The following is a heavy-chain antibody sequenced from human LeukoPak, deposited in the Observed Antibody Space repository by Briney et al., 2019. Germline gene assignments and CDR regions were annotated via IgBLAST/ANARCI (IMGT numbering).Heavy chain of an antibody. CDR1: GFTFSDYS. D-gene: IGHD3-22*01. J-gene: IGHJ3*02. CDR3: ARVSRSSGYAFDI. Sequence: PGGSLRLSCAASGFTFSDYSMNWVRQAPGKGLEWVSSISSTSKYIYYGDSVKGRFTISRDNAKNSLYLQMNSLRAEDTAVYYCARVSRSSGYAFDIWGQGTLVTISS. CDR2: ISSTSKYI. V-gene: IGHV3-21*01.